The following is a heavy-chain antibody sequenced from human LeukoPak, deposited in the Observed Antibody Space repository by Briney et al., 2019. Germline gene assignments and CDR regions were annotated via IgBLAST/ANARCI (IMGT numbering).Heavy chain of an antibody. CDR3: ARGLSLDKSHVDY. CDR2: MNPNSGNT. Sequence: ASVTVSCTASGYTFTTYDINWVRQAPGQGREWMGWMNPNSGNTGYAQKFQDRVTMTRNTSISTAYMELSSLRSEDTAVYYCARGLSLDKSHVDYWGQGTLVTVSS. CDR1: GYTFTTYD. J-gene: IGHJ4*02. V-gene: IGHV1-8*01.